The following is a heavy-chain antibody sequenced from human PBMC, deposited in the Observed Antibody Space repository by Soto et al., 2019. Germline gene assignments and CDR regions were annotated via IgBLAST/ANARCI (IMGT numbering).Heavy chain of an antibody. J-gene: IGHJ4*02. Sequence: PSETMSLTCAVYGGCVYAYYWTWIRQTPGQGMAWLGEIHHSGGTSYNPSLKSRVTISVATSKSQFSLKLTSVTAADRAVYYCSRGSGDTVYFSGFYEYWGQGTRVTGSS. CDR1: GGCVYAYY. CDR3: SRGSGDTVYFSGFYEY. CDR2: IHHSGGT. D-gene: IGHD2-15*01. V-gene: IGHV4-34*01.